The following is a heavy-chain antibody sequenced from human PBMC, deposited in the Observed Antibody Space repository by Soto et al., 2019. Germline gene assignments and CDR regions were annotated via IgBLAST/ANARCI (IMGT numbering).Heavy chain of an antibody. D-gene: IGHD4-17*01. J-gene: IGHJ4*02. CDR1: GGTFSSYT. Sequence: QVQLVQSGAEVKKPGSSVKVSCKASGGTFSSYTISWVRQAPGQGLEWMGRIIPILGIANYAQKFQGRVTITADKSTSTAYMELRSLRSEDTAVYYCARDKKGYDYVDYVGGVLDYWGQGTLVTVSS. CDR3: ARDKKGYDYVDYVGGVLDY. V-gene: IGHV1-69*08. CDR2: IIPILGIA.